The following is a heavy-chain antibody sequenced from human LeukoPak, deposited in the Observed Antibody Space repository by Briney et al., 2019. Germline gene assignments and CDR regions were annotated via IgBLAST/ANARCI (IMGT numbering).Heavy chain of an antibody. D-gene: IGHD6-19*01. CDR2: IWFDGSNV. Sequence: GGSLRLSCAASGFNFSSYGMHWVRQAPGKGLEWVTSIWFDGSNVHYADSVKGRVIISRDNSKSALYLQMNSLRAEDTAIYYCARDSLPMAVTGPFDHWGHGALVTVSS. CDR3: ARDSLPMAVTGPFDH. CDR1: GFNFSSYG. V-gene: IGHV3-33*01. J-gene: IGHJ4*01.